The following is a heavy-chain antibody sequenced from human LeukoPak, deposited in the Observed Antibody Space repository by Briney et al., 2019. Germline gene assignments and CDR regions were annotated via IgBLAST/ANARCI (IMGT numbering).Heavy chain of an antibody. CDR2: IIPIFGTA. CDR1: GGTFSSYA. CDR3: ARAPTPLYIVVVPASYYYYYYGMDV. D-gene: IGHD2-2*01. Sequence: GASVKVSCKASGGTFSSYAISWVRRAPGQGLEWMGGIIPIFGTANYAQKFQGRVTITADESTSTAYMELSSLRSEDTAVYYCARAPTPLYIVVVPASYYYYYYGMDVWGQGTTVTVSS. J-gene: IGHJ6*02. V-gene: IGHV1-69*13.